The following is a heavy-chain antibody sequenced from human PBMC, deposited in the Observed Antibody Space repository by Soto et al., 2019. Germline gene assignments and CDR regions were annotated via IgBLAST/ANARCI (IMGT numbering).Heavy chain of an antibody. CDR1: GFTFSSYA. CDR2: ISGGGGVT. Sequence: GGSLRLSCAASGFTFSSYAMTWVRQVPGKGLEWVSSISGGGGVTYYADSVKGRFTISRDNSKNTLYLKMNSMRAEDTAVYYCTKKASCGSSTCYLTNDYYGFHGIDVWGQGTPVTVSS. CDR3: TKKASCGSSTCYLTNDYYGFHGIDV. J-gene: IGHJ6*02. V-gene: IGHV3-23*01. D-gene: IGHD2-2*01.